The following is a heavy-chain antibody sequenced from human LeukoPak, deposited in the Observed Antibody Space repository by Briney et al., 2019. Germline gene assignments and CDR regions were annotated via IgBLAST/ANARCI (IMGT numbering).Heavy chain of an antibody. Sequence: ASVKVSCKASGYTFTSYGISWVRQAPGQGLEWMGWISAYNGNTNYAQKPQGRVTMTTDTSTSTAYMELRSLRSDDTAVYYCARSRFGELGRLYWFDPWGQGTLVTVSS. CDR2: ISAYNGNT. CDR3: ARSRFGELGRLYWFDP. CDR1: GYTFTSYG. J-gene: IGHJ5*02. V-gene: IGHV1-18*01. D-gene: IGHD3-10*02.